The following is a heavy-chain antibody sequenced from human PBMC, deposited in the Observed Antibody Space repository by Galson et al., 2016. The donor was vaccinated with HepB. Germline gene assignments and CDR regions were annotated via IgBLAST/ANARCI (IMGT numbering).Heavy chain of an antibody. CDR3: AKDRGSGDYDYFDY. V-gene: IGHV3-23*01. J-gene: IGHJ4*02. D-gene: IGHD4-17*01. Sequence: VRQAPGKGLEWVSALSGSGGSTYYADSVKGRFTISRDNSKNTSYLQMNSLRAEDTAVYYCAKDRGSGDYDYFDYWGQGTLVTVSS. CDR2: LSGSGGST.